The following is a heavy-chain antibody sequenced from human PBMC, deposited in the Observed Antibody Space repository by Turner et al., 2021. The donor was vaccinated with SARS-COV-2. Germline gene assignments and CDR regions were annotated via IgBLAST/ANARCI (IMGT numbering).Heavy chain of an antibody. D-gene: IGHD3-3*01. CDR3: ARTYYDFWSGYYGTPGYFDY. CDR2: IYDSGST. V-gene: IGHV4-39*01. CDR1: GGSISSSTYY. J-gene: IGHJ4*02. Sequence: QLQLQESGPGLVKPSETLSLTCTVSGGSISSSTYYWGWIRQPPGKGLEWIGSIYDSGSTYYNPSLKSRVTISVDTSKNQFSLKLSSVTAADTAVYYCARTYYDFWSGYYGTPGYFDYWGQGTLVTVSS.